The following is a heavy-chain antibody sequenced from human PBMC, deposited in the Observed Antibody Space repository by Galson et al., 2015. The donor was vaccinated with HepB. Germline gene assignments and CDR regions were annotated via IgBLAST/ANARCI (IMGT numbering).Heavy chain of an antibody. CDR1: GFSFSAYA. V-gene: IGHV3-23*01. D-gene: IGHD6-19*01. J-gene: IGHJ4*02. CDR3: AEATPYGTGWDGGNEY. CDR2: IRVSGSGT. Sequence: SLRLSCAASGFSFSAYAMTWVRQAPGKGLEWVSAIRVSGSGTFYAGSVKGRFTISRDNAKNTLYLQMNSLRAEDTAVDYGAEATPYGTGWDGGNEYWGRGTLVTVSS.